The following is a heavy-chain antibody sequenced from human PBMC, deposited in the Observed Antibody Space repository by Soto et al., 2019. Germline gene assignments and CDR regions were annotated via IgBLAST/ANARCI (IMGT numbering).Heavy chain of an antibody. CDR3: ARDESGYCSGGSCYSYYYYYGMDV. Sequence: PGGSLRLSCAASGFTFSSYSMNWVRQAPGKGLEWVSYISSSSSTIYYADSEKGRFTISRDNAKNSLYLQMNSLRDEDTAVYYCARDESGYCSGGSCYSYYYYYGMDVWGQVTTVTVSS. CDR2: ISSSSSTI. D-gene: IGHD2-15*01. CDR1: GFTFSSYS. J-gene: IGHJ6*02. V-gene: IGHV3-48*02.